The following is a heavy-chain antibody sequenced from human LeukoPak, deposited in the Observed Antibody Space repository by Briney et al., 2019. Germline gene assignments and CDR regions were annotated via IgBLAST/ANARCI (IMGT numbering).Heavy chain of an antibody. CDR3: ASGSGYSSSWLDYYYYYGMDV. Sequence: ASVKVSCKASGGTFISYAISWVRQAPGQGLEWMGGIIPIFGTANYAQKFQGRVTITADESTSTAYMELSSLRSEDTAVYYCASGSGYSSSWLDYYYYYGMDVWGQGTTVTVSS. CDR1: GGTFISYA. J-gene: IGHJ6*02. CDR2: IIPIFGTA. D-gene: IGHD6-13*01. V-gene: IGHV1-69*13.